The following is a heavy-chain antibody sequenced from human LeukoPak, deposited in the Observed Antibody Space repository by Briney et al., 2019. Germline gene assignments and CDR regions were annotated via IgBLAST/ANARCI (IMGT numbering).Heavy chain of an antibody. J-gene: IGHJ4*02. D-gene: IGHD3-22*01. V-gene: IGHV4-31*03. CDR2: IYYSGST. CDR1: GGSISSGGYY. CDR3: ARTDYYDKSIDY. Sequence: PSETLSLTCIVSGGSISSGGYYWSWIRQHPGKGLEWIGNIYYSGSTYYNPSLKSRVTISLDTSKNQFSLKLSSVTAADTAVYYCARTDYYDKSIDYWGQGTLVTVSS.